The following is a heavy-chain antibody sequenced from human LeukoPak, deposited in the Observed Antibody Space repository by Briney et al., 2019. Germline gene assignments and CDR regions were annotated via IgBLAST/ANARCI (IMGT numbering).Heavy chain of an antibody. CDR2: ISRGGAYT. CDR3: ASLSLRWPDY. J-gene: IGHJ4*02. CDR1: GFTFGTYD. V-gene: IGHV3-23*01. Sequence: GGSLRLSCAASGFTFGTYDMYWIRQAPGKGLECVSSISRGGAYTYYADSVKGRFTISRDDSRNTLYLQMNSLRAEDTAVYYCASLSLRWPDYWGQGTLVTVSS. D-gene: IGHD4-23*01.